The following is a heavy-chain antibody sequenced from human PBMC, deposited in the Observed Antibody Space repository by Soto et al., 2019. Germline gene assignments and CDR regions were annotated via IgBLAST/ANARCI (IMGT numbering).Heavy chain of an antibody. J-gene: IGHJ4*02. D-gene: IGHD3-16*01. CDR3: ARHLYVTFDY. V-gene: IGHV4-59*08. CDR1: GGSISSYY. Sequence: SETLSLTCTVSGGSISSYYWSWIRQPPGKGLEWIGYIYYSGSTNYNPSFKSRVTISVDTSKNQFSLKLRSVTAADTAVYYCARHLYVTFDYWGQGTLVTVSS. CDR2: IYYSGST.